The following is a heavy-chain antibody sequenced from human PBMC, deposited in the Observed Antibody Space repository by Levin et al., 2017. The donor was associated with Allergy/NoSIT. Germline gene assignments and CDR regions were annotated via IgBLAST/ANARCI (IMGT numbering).Heavy chain of an antibody. D-gene: IGHD3/OR15-3a*01. Sequence: GESLKISCAASGFTFSSYSMNWVRQAPGKGLEWVSYISSSSSTIYYADSVKGRFTISRDNAKNSLYLQMNSLRAEDTAVYYCASLDVTVDYWGQGTLVTVSS. CDR3: ASLDVTVDY. J-gene: IGHJ4*02. V-gene: IGHV3-48*01. CDR1: GFTFSSYS. CDR2: ISSSSSTI.